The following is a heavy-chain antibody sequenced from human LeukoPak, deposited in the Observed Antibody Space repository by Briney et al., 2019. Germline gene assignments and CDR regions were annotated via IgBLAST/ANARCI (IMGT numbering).Heavy chain of an antibody. J-gene: IGHJ4*02. CDR3: ARDLTVVTAYYFDY. CDR2: ISAYNGNT. V-gene: IGHV1-18*01. Sequence: ASVKVSCKASGYIFTNHAMHWVRQAPGQGLEWMGWISAYNGNTNYAQKLQGRVTMTTDTSTSTAYMELRSLRSDDTAVYYCARDLTVVTAYYFDYWGQGTLVTVSS. D-gene: IGHD2-21*02. CDR1: GYIFTNHA.